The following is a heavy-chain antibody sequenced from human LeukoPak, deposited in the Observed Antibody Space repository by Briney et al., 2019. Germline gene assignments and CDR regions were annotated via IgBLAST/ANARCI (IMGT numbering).Heavy chain of an antibody. CDR1: GYTFSGDY. V-gene: IGHV1-2*06. J-gene: IGHJ4*02. CDR3: ARDRNLYSGSFAS. D-gene: IGHD1-26*01. Sequence: ASVKVSCRASGYTFSGDYIHWVRQAPGQGLEWMGRINPDSGGTTYAQNFQSRVTMTRDTSIGTAYMELCRLTSDDSAFYYCARDRNLYSGSFASWGQGTLVTVSS. CDR2: INPDSGGT.